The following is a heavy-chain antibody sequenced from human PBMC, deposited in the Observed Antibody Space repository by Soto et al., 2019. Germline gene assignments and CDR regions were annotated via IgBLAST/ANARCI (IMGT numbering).Heavy chain of an antibody. CDR1: GLTFSSHG. V-gene: IGHV3-30*18. CDR3: AKERMEQYQLLPFFDY. CDR2: ISYDGSNK. Sequence: PWGSLRLSCAASGLTFSSHGMHWVRQAPGKGLEWVAVISYDGSNKYYADSVKGRFTISRDNSKNTLYLQMNSLRAEDTAVYYCAKERMEQYQLLPFFDYWGQGTLVTVSS. D-gene: IGHD2-2*01. J-gene: IGHJ4*02.